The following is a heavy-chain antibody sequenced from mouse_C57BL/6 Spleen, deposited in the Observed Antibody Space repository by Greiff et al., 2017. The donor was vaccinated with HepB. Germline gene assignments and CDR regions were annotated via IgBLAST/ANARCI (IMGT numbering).Heavy chain of an antibody. D-gene: IGHD2-5*01. CDR1: GYTFTSYD. CDR3: AREAYYSNYPS. CDR2: IYPRDGST. Sequence: VKLVESGPELVKPGASVKLSCKASGYTFTSYDINWVKQRPGQGLEWIGWIYPRDGSTKYNEKFKGKATLTVDTSSSTAYMELHSLTSEDSAVYFCAREAYYSNYPSWGQGTLVTVSA. J-gene: IGHJ3*01. V-gene: IGHV1-85*01.